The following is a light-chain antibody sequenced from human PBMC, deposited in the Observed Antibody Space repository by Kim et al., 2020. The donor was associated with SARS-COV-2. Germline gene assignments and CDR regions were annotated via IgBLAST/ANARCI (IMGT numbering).Light chain of an antibody. CDR1: QDISNY. J-gene: IGKJ1*01. CDR3: QKYNSVPWT. CDR2: AAS. V-gene: IGKV1-27*01. Sequence: AAVGDRVTITCRASQDISNYVAWYQQKPGKLPRVLIYAASALQAGVPSRFSGSGSGTDFTLTISSLQPEDVGSYYCQKYNSVPWTFGHGTKVDIK.